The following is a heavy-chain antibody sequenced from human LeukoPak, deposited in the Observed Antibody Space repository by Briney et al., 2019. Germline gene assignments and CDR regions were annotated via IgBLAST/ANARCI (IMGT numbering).Heavy chain of an antibody. CDR2: ISGSSSSSDGGAM. Sequence: GGSLRLSCTASGFTFSTYSMNWVRQAPGRGLEWVSYISGSSSSSDGGAMQYADSVKGRFTISRDNDKNSLYLQMNSLRDEDTAVYYCASSPLTAAAGDYWGQGTLVTVSS. CDR1: GFTFSTYS. D-gene: IGHD6-13*01. J-gene: IGHJ4*02. CDR3: ASSPLTAAAGDY. V-gene: IGHV3-48*02.